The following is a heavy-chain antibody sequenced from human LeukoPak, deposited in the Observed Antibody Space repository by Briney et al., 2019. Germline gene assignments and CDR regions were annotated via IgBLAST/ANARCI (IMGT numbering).Heavy chain of an antibody. V-gene: IGHV1-2*02. CDR2: INPNSGGT. J-gene: IGHJ4*02. CDR3: ARGSILWFGELTNDY. CDR1: GYTFTGYY. D-gene: IGHD3-10*01. Sequence: GASVKVSCKASGYTFTGYYMHWVRQAPGQGLEWMGWINPNSGGTNYAQKFQGRVTMTRDTSISTAYMELSRLRSDDTAVYYCARGSILWFGELTNDYWGQGTLVTVSS.